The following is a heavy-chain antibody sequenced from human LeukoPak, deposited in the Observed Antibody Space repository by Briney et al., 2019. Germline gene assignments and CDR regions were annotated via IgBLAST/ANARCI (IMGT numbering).Heavy chain of an antibody. CDR3: ARVGPSERPLWGRLRTGGACLN. Sequence: SQTLSLTCTVSGGSISSGSYYWNWIRQPAGKGLEWIGRIYTSGSTNYNPSLKSRVTISVDTSKNQFSLKLSSVTAADTAVYYCARVGPSERPLWGRLRTGGACLNWGQGTLVTVSS. J-gene: IGHJ4*02. D-gene: IGHD3-10*01. CDR1: GGSISSGSYY. CDR2: IYTSGST. V-gene: IGHV4-61*02.